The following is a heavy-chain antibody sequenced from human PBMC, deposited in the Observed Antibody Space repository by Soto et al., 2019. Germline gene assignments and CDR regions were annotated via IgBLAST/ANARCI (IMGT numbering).Heavy chain of an antibody. J-gene: IGHJ4*02. CDR1: GYTFTSYA. D-gene: IGHD2-15*01. Sequence: GASVKVSCKASGYTFTSYAMHWVRQAPGQRLEWMGWINAGNGNTKYSQKFQGRVTITRDTSASTAYMELSSLRSEDTAVYYCARAIRSGGSCIDYWGQGTLVTVSS. V-gene: IGHV1-3*01. CDR2: INAGNGNT. CDR3: ARAIRSGGSCIDY.